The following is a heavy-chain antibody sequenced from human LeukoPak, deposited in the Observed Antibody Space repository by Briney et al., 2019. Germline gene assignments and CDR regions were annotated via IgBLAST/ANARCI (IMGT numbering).Heavy chain of an antibody. V-gene: IGHV3-15*01. CDR3: TTSPLIVLAPAV. D-gene: IGHD2-2*01. CDR2: IKSKTDGGTT. Sequence: PGGSLRLSCEASGFTFSSYAFHWVRQAPGKGLEWVGRIKSKTDGGTTDYAAPVKGRFTISRDDSKNTLYLQMSSLKIEDTAMYFCTTSPLIVLAPAVWGQGTLVTVSS. CDR1: GFTFSSYA. J-gene: IGHJ4*02.